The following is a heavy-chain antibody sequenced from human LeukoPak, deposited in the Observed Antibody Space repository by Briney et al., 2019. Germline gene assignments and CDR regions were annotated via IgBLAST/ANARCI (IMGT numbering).Heavy chain of an antibody. V-gene: IGHV4-30-4*08. CDR1: GCSISSGDYY. J-gene: IGHJ3*02. CDR3: AREPGYHYDSSGETDAFDI. Sequence: SETLSLTCTVSGCSISSGDYYWSWIRQPPGKGLEWIGYIYYSGSTYYNPSLKSRVTISVDTSKNQFSLRLSSVTAADTAVYYCAREPGYHYDSSGETDAFDIWGQGTMVTVSS. CDR2: IYYSGST. D-gene: IGHD3-22*01.